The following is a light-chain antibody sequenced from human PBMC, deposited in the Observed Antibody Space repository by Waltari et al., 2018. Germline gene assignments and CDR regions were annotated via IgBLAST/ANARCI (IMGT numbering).Light chain of an antibody. CDR2: DAS. CDR3: QKYGTLPAT. V-gene: IGKV3-20*01. J-gene: IGKJ1*01. CDR1: QSISKY. Sequence: EIMLTQSPGTLSFSPGERATLSCRASQSISKYLAGYQQNPGQPPRLLIYDASSRATGIPDRFSGSGSGTDFSLTISRLEPEDFAVYYCQKYGTLPATFGQGTKVEIK.